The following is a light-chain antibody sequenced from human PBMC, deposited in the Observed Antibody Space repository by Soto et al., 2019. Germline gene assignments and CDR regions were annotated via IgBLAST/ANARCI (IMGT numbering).Light chain of an antibody. J-gene: IGLJ2*01. CDR2: SNN. Sequence: QSVLTQPHSASGTPGQRVFISCSGSSXNIGGTNYAYWYQQLPGAAPKLLMHSNNLRPSGVPERISGSKSGTSASLAISGLRSEDEAVYYCASWDDRLGAVIFGGGTKVTVL. CDR1: SXNIGGTNY. CDR3: ASWDDRLGAVI. V-gene: IGLV1-47*02.